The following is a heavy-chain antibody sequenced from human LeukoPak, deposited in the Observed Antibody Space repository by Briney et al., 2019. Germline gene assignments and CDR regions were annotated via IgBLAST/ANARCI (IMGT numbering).Heavy chain of an antibody. CDR3: ARGQLVINWFDP. Sequence: ASVKVSCKASGGTFSSYAISWVRQAPGQGLEWMGWISAYNGNTNYAQKLQGRVTMTTDTSTSTAYMELRSLRSDDTAVYYCARGQLVINWFDPWGQGTLVTVSS. J-gene: IGHJ5*02. CDR2: ISAYNGNT. CDR1: GGTFSSYA. D-gene: IGHD6-13*01. V-gene: IGHV1-18*01.